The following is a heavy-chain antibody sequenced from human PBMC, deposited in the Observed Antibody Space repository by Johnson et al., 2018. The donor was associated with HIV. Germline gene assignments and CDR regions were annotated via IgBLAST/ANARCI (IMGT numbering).Heavy chain of an antibody. CDR2: ISNDGSNK. Sequence: QMQFVESGGGVVQPGRSLRLSCAASAFTFSSYAMHWVRQAPGKGLEWVAFISNDGSNKYYADSVKGRFTISRDNSKNTLYLQMNSLRAEGTAVYYCAKDLGTGDDAFDIWGQGTMVTVSS. V-gene: IGHV3-30-3*02. J-gene: IGHJ3*02. D-gene: IGHD7-27*01. CDR1: AFTFSSYA. CDR3: AKDLGTGDDAFDI.